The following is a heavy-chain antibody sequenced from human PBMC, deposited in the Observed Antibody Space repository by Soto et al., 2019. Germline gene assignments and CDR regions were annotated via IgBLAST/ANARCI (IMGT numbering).Heavy chain of an antibody. D-gene: IGHD3-10*01. CDR1: GGSFSSYY. V-gene: IGHV4-34*01. CDR2: INRIGSA. CDR3: ARGGVDMIRGITGNRTWLEQ. Sequence: QVQLQQWGDGLLKPSETLYLTCAVYGGSFSSYYWNWIRQSPGKGLEWIGDINRIGSANYNPSLTGRVTMSVDSSKNQFYLRLTSVTAAATAMYYCARGGVDMIRGITGNRTWLEQWGQGPLVIVS. J-gene: IGHJ1*01.